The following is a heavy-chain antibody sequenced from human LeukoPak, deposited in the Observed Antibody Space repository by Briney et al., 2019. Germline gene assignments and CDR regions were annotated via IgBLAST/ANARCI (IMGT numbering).Heavy chain of an antibody. J-gene: IGHJ3*02. D-gene: IGHD3-3*01. CDR1: GGSVSSSSDY. CDR3: AFIPGSYYDFWSGYYSLDAFDI. V-gene: IGHV4-39*07. Sequence: SETLSLTCTVSGGSVSSSSDYWGWIRQPPGKGLEWIGSIYYSGSTYYNPSLKSRVTISVDTSKNQFSLKLSSVTAADTAVYYCAFIPGSYYDFWSGYYSLDAFDIWGQGTMVTVSS. CDR2: IYYSGST.